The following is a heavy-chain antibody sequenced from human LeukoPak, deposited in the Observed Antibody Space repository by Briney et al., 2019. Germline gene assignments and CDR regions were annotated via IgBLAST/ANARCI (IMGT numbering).Heavy chain of an antibody. J-gene: IGHJ4*02. Sequence: GGSLRLSCAASGFTFSGSAMHWVRQASGKGLEWVGRIRSKANSYATAYAASVKGRFTISRDNSKNTAYLQMNSLKTEDTAVYYCTRRDYYASSGYYDYWGQGTLVTVSS. CDR2: IRSKANSYAT. D-gene: IGHD3-22*01. CDR3: TRRDYYASSGYYDY. CDR1: GFTFSGSA. V-gene: IGHV3-73*01.